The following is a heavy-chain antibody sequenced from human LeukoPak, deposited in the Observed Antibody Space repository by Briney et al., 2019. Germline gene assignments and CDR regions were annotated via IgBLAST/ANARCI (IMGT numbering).Heavy chain of an antibody. CDR2: IRSKANSYAT. V-gene: IGHV3-73*01. D-gene: IGHD3-10*01. J-gene: IGHJ6*03. Sequence: GGSLRLSCAASGFTFSGSAMHWVRQASGKGLEWVGRIRSKANSYATAYAASVKGRFTISRDDSKNTAYLRMNSLKTEDTAVYYCTLPLVWFGELPSYMDVWGKGTTVTVSS. CDR3: TLPLVWFGELPSYMDV. CDR1: GFTFSGSA.